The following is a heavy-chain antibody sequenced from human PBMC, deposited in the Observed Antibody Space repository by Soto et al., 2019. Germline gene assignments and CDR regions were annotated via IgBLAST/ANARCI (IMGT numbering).Heavy chain of an antibody. V-gene: IGHV3-20*04. J-gene: IGHJ4*02. CDR3: ARLSYYYDSSADEGY. CDR1: GFTFDDYG. CDR2: INWNGGST. Sequence: PGGSLRLSCAASGFTFDDYGMSWVRQAPGKGLEWVSGINWNGGSTGYADSVKGRFTISRDNAKNSLYLQMNSLRAEDTALYYCARLSYYYDSSADEGYWGQGTLVTVSS. D-gene: IGHD3-22*01.